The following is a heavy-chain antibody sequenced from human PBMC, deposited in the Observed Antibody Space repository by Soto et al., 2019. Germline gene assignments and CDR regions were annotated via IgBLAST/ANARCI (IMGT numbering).Heavy chain of an antibody. D-gene: IGHD1-26*01. CDR2: IYYSGRI. J-gene: IGHJ5*02. CDR3: ARHGGSYSDDWFDP. CDR1: GGSMSSYY. V-gene: IGHV4-59*08. Sequence: QVQLQESGPGLVKPSETLSLTCTVSGGSMSSYYWSWIRQPPGKGLEWIGYIYYSGRINYNPSLKSRVTISVDTSKNQISLKLSSVTAADTAVYYCARHGGSYSDDWFDPWGQGTLVTVSS.